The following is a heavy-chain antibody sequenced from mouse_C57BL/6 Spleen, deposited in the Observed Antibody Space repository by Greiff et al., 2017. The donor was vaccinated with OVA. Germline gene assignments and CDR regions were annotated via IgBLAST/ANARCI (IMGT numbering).Heavy chain of an antibody. CDR1: GYTFTDYY. Sequence: VQLQQSGPVLVKPGASVKMSCKASGYTFTDYYMNWVKQSHGKSLEWIGVINPYNGGNSYNQKFKGKATLTVDTSSSTSYMELNSLTSEYSSVYYCASNYSGSSYSFAYCGPGTTLTVSS. V-gene: IGHV1-19*01. CDR2: INPYNGGN. D-gene: IGHD1-1*01. CDR3: ASNYSGSSYSFAY. J-gene: IGHJ2*01.